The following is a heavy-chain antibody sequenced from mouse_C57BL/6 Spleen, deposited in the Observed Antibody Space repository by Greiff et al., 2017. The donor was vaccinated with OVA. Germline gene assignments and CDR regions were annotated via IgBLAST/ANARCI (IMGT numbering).Heavy chain of an antibody. CDR3: ARYHYYGSNWYFDV. Sequence: QVQLQQPGAELVRPGSSVKLSCKASGYTFTSYWMDWVKQRPGQGLEWIGNIYPSDSETHYNQKFKDKATLTVDKSSSTAYMQFSSLTSEDSAVYYCARYHYYGSNWYFDVWGTGTTVTVAS. J-gene: IGHJ1*03. V-gene: IGHV1-61*01. CDR1: GYTFTSYW. D-gene: IGHD1-1*01. CDR2: IYPSDSET.